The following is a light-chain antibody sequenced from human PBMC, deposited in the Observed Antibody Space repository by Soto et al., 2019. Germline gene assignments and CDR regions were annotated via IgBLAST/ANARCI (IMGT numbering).Light chain of an antibody. J-gene: IGLJ1*01. V-gene: IGLV2-8*01. CDR1: SSDVGGYNY. Sequence: QSVLTQPPSASGSPGQSVTISCTVTSSDVGGYNYVSWYQQHPGKAPKLMIYEVSKRPSGVPDRFSGSKSGNTASLTVSGLQAEDEADYYCSSYAGSTFRVFGTGTKVTVL. CDR3: SSYAGSTFRV. CDR2: EVS.